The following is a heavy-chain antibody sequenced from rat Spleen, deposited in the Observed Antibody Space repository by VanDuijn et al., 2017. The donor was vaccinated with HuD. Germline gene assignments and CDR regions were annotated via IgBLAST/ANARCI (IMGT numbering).Heavy chain of an antibody. CDR1: GFTFSDYY. D-gene: IGHD1-2*01. J-gene: IGHJ2*01. V-gene: IGHV5-29*01. CDR2: ISYDGSST. Sequence: EVQLVESDGGLVQPGRSLKLSCAASGFTFSDYYMAWVRQAPTKGLEWVATISYDGSSTYYRDSVKGRFTISRDNAKSTLYLQMDSLRSEDTATYYCARQGKQLYFDYWGQGVMVTVSS. CDR3: ARQGKQLYFDY.